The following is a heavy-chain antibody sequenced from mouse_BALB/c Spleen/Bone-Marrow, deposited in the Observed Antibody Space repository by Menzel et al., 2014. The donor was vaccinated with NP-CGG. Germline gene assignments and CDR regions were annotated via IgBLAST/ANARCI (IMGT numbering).Heavy chain of an antibody. V-gene: IGHV1-54*01. D-gene: IGHD2-3*01. CDR2: INPGSGST. CDR3: ARYDGYFDY. Sequence: VQLQQSGAELVRPGTSVKVSCKTSGYAFTDYLMEWLKQRPGQGLEWIGVINPGSGSTNYNEKFKDKATLTADKSSSTAYIQLSSLTSDDSAVYFCARYDGYFDYWGQGTPLTGSS. J-gene: IGHJ2*01. CDR1: GYAFTDYL.